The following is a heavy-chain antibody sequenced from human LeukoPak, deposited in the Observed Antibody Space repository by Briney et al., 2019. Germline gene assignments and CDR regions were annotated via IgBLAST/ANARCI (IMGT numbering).Heavy chain of an antibody. CDR3: ARCVERTAFDY. D-gene: IGHD5-24*01. V-gene: IGHV4-31*03. Sequence: KPSETLSLTCTVSGGSISSGGYYWSWIRQHPGKGLEWIGYIYYSGSTYYNPSLKSRVTISVDTSKNQFSLKLSSVTAADTAVYYCARCVERTAFDYWGQGTLVTVSS. CDR1: GGSISSGGYY. J-gene: IGHJ4*02. CDR2: IYYSGST.